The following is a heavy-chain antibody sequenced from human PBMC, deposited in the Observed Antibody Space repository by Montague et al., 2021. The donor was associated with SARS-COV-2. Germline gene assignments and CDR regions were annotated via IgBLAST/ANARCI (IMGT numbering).Heavy chain of an antibody. D-gene: IGHD5-24*01. CDR3: AGHTDVYMNFDQ. J-gene: IGHJ4*02. Sequence: SQTLSLTCTVSGGSVSSFYWSWIRQPPGKGLEWIAYVSYAGYSNYNPSLKSRVAISLDTSKSQFSLKLTSVTAADTGIYYCAGHTDVYMNFDQWGQGSLVTVST. CDR1: GGSVSSFY. CDR2: VSYAGYS. V-gene: IGHV4-59*08.